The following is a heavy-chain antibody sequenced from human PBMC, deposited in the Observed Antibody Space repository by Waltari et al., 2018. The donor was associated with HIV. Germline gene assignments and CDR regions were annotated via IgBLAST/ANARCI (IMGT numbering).Heavy chain of an antibody. D-gene: IGHD3-3*01. CDR2: IYTSGST. Sequence: QVQLQASRPGMVEPSQTLSRHGTGSGGSISSGSFYRSWTRQPAGKGLELMGRIYTSGSTNYNPSLKSRVTISVDTSKNQFSLKLRSVTAADTAVYYCARAYYDFWSGTGSSGNWFDPWGQGTLVTVSS. CDR3: ARAYYDFWSGTGSSGNWFDP. J-gene: IGHJ5*02. CDR1: GGSISSGSFY. V-gene: IGHV4-61*02.